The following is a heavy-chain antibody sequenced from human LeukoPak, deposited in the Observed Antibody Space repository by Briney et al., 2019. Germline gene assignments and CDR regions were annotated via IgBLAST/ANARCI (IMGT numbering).Heavy chain of an antibody. CDR3: AREDSSSWCPDY. J-gene: IGHJ4*02. CDR2: ISYDGSNK. CDR1: GFTFSSYA. Sequence: GGSLRLSCAASGFTFSSYAMHWVRQAPGKGLERVAVISYDGSNKYYADSVKGRFTISRDNSKNTLYLQMNSLRAEDTAVYYCAREDSSSWCPDYWGQGTLVTVSS. D-gene: IGHD6-13*01. V-gene: IGHV3-30*04.